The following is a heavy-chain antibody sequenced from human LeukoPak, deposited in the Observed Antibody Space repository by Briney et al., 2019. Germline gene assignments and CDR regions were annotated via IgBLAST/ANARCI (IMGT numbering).Heavy chain of an antibody. V-gene: IGHV1-2*02. D-gene: IGHD2-15*01. CDR3: ARYRVGTAFY. Sequence: GASVKVSCKASGYTFIGYYVHWVRQAPGQGLEWMGWVNPSSGDTSYAQNFQGRATLTRDTSINTAYMELSRLRSDDTAVYYCARYRVGTAFYWGQGTLVTVSS. CDR2: VNPSSGDT. J-gene: IGHJ4*02. CDR1: GYTFIGYY.